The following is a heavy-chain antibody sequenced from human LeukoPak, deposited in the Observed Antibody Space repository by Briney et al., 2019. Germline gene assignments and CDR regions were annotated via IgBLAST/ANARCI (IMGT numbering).Heavy chain of an antibody. V-gene: IGHV4-59*01. CDR3: AREQLTYYYDSSGYYYAD. Sequence: SETLSLTCTVSGGSISSYYWSWIRQPPGKGLEWIGYFYYSGSTNYNPSLKSRVTISVDTSKNQFSLKLSSVTAADTAVYYCAREQLTYYYDSSGYYYADWGQGTLVTVSS. CDR2: FYYSGST. CDR1: GGSISSYY. D-gene: IGHD3-22*01. J-gene: IGHJ4*02.